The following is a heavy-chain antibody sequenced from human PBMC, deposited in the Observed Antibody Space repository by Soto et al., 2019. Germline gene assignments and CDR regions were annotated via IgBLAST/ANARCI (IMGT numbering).Heavy chain of an antibody. CDR3: ARHEGWTGPDQ. CDR1: GASIGSGGW. D-gene: IGHD2-8*02. Sequence: QVHLQESGPGLVKPSETLSLTCAVSGASIGSGGWWSWVRQPPGKGLEWIAEIFHDGNTNYSPSLKNRVTISVRKVPNQFPLNFYSVTAADTAVYYCARHEGWTGPDQWGQGTLVTVSS. V-gene: IGHV4-4*02. CDR2: IFHDGNT. J-gene: IGHJ5*02.